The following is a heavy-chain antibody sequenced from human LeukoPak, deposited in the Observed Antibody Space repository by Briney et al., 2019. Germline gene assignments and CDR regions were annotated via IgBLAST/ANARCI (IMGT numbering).Heavy chain of an antibody. J-gene: IGHJ4*02. Sequence: GGSLRLSCAASGFTFSTYGMHWVRQAPGKGLEWVADIWSDGSNKHYAESVKGRLTISRDNSRNTLYLQMNSLRAEDTAVYYCPRGIAAAGTGLYNWGQGTLLTVSS. V-gene: IGHV3-33*01. CDR3: PRGIAAAGTGLYN. CDR2: IWSDGSNK. D-gene: IGHD6-13*01. CDR1: GFTFSTYG.